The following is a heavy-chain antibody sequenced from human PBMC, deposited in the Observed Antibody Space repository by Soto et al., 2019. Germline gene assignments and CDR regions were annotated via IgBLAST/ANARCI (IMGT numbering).Heavy chain of an antibody. V-gene: IGHV4-39*01. CDR1: GGSISSSSYY. J-gene: IGHJ6*03. CDR2: IYYSGST. CDR3: AVKTTVTSRYYYYMDV. D-gene: IGHD4-17*01. Sequence: SETLSLTCTVSGGSISSSSYYWGWIRQPPGKGLEWIGSIYYSGSTYYNPSLKSRVTRSVDTSKNQFSLKLSSVTAADTAVYYCAVKTTVTSRYYYYMDVWGKGTTVTVSS.